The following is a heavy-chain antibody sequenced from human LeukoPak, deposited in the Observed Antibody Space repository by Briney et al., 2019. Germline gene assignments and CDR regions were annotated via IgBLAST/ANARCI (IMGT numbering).Heavy chain of an antibody. J-gene: IGHJ4*02. CDR1: GYTLTSYD. CDR2: INPNSGNA. CDR3: ARKMRDSGSYPD. Sequence: AASVEVSCKASGYTLTSYDINWVRQATGQGLEWMGWINPNSGNAGYAQNFRGRVTMTRDTSISTVYMELSSLKSEDTAVYYCARKMRDSGSYPDWGPGTLVTVSS. V-gene: IGHV1-8*01. D-gene: IGHD3-10*01.